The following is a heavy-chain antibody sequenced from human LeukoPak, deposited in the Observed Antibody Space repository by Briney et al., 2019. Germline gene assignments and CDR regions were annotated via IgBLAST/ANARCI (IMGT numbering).Heavy chain of an antibody. J-gene: IGHJ5*02. CDR1: GFTFDDYA. Sequence: GRSLRLSCAASGFTFDDYAMHWARQAPGKGLEWVSGISWNSGSIGYADSVKGRFTISRDNAKNSLYLQMNSLRAEDTALYYCAKGGLLVDIPVWFDPWGQGTLVTVSS. CDR3: AKGGLLVDIPVWFDP. D-gene: IGHD5-12*01. CDR2: ISWNSGSI. V-gene: IGHV3-9*01.